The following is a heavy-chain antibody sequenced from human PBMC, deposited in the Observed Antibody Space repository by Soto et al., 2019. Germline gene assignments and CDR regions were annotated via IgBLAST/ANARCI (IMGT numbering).Heavy chain of an antibody. CDR2: IYSGGST. J-gene: IGHJ6*02. CDR3: ASLPLLWFGELLQPYGMDV. D-gene: IGHD3-10*01. Sequence: EVQLVESGGGLVQPGGSLRLSCAASGFTVSSNYMSWVRQAPGNGLEWVSVIYSGGSTYYADSVKGRFTISRDNSKNSLYLQMNSLRAEDTAVYYCASLPLLWFGELLQPYGMDVRGQGTTVTVSS. CDR1: GFTVSSNY. V-gene: IGHV3-66*01.